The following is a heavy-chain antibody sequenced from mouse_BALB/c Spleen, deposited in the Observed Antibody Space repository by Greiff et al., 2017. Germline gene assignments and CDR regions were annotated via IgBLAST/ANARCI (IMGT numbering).Heavy chain of an antibody. CDR3: ARGDY. J-gene: IGHJ4*01. CDR2: IRNKANGYTT. CDR1: GFTFTDYY. V-gene: IGHV7-3*02. Sequence: EVQLVESGGGLVQPGGSLRLSCATSGFTFTDYYMSWVRQPPGKALEWLGFIRNKANGYTTEYSASVKGRFTISRDNSRSIRYLQMNTLRAEDSATYYCARGDYWGQGTSVTVSS.